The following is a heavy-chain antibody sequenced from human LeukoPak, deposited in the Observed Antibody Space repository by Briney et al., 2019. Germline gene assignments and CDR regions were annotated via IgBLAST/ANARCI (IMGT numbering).Heavy chain of an antibody. V-gene: IGHV3-23*01. CDR1: AFTFSRSA. J-gene: IGHJ4*02. D-gene: IGHD4-17*01. CDR3: AKGGSTVTTEDVVDY. Sequence: PGGSLRLSCAASAFTFSRSAMSWVRQAPGKGLEWVSVFSGGGGITNYADSVKGRFTISRDNSNNTLSLQMNSLRVEDTAVYYCAKGGSTVTTEDVVDYWGQGTLVTVSS. CDR2: FSGGGGIT.